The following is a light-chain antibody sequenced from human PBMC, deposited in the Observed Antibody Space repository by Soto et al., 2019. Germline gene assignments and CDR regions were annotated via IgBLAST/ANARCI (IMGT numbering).Light chain of an antibody. CDR1: QNVVTN. Sequence: EIVMTHSPATLSVSPWEIATLSCRASQNVVTNLAWYQQIPGQAPRLLIYGASTRATGIPARFSGSGSGTEFTLTISSLQPDDFATYYSQQYHSFSVTFGQGTKVDIK. V-gene: IGKV3-15*01. CDR3: QQYHSFSVT. J-gene: IGKJ1*01. CDR2: GAS.